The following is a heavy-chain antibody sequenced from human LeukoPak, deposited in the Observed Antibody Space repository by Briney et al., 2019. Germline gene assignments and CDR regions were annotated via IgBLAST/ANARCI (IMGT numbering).Heavy chain of an antibody. CDR2: INTNTGNP. Sequence: GASVKVSCKASGYTFTSYPINWVRQAPGQGLEWMGWINTNTGNPTYAQGFTGRFVFSLDTSVSTAYLQISSLKADDTAVYYCAREGLGPDDAFDIWGQGTMVTVSS. J-gene: IGHJ3*02. CDR3: AREGLGPDDAFDI. D-gene: IGHD1-14*01. CDR1: GYTFTSYP. V-gene: IGHV7-4-1*02.